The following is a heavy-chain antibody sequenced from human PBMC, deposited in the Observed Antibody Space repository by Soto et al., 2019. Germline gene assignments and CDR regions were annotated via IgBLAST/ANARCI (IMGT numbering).Heavy chain of an antibody. CDR2: IYHSGST. CDR3: ARLRSSYYDSSGYLDY. D-gene: IGHD3-22*01. J-gene: IGHJ4*02. CDR1: GGSISSGGYS. Sequence: PSETLSLTCAVSGGSISSGGYSWSWIRQPPGKGLEWIGYIYHSGSTYYNPSLKSRVTISVDRSKNQFSLKLSSVTAADTAVYYCARLRSSYYDSSGYLDYWGQGTLVTVSS. V-gene: IGHV4-30-2*01.